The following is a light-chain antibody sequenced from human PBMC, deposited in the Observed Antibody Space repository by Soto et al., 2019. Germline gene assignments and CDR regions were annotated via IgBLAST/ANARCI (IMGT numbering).Light chain of an antibody. CDR3: QQYNSYSHT. CDR1: QSISSW. V-gene: IGKV1-5*01. J-gene: IGKJ2*01. CDR2: DAS. Sequence: DTQMTQSPSTLSASVGDRVTITCRASQSISSWLAWYQQKPGKAPKLLIYDASSLESGVPSRFSGSGSGTEFTLTISSLQPDDFATYYCQQYNSYSHTFGQGTKVDIK.